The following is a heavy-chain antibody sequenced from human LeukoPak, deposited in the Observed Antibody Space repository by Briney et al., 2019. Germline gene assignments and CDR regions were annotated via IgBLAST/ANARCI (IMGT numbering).Heavy chain of an antibody. Sequence: GGSLRLSCAASGFTFSTYAMSWVRQAPGKGLEWVSPISGDGINTYYAGSVKGRFTISRDNSQNTLYLQMSSLRAEDTAVYYCAKHSKYSSSHFHYWGQGTLVTVSS. D-gene: IGHD6-6*01. CDR2: ISGDGINT. V-gene: IGHV3-23*01. CDR1: GFTFSTYA. J-gene: IGHJ4*02. CDR3: AKHSKYSSSHFHY.